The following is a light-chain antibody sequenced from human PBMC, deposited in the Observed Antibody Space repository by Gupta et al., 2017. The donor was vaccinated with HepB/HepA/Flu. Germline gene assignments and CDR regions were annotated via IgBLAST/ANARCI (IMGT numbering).Light chain of an antibody. CDR3: ETWDSNTRV. V-gene: IGLV4-60*03. Sequence: QPVVTQSSSASGSLGSSVKLTCTLSSGHSSYIIAWNQQQPGKAPRYLMKLEGSGSYNKGSGVPYRFSGSSSGADRYLTISNLQSDDEADYYCETWDSNTRVFGGGTKLTVL. CDR2: LEGSGSY. CDR1: SGHSSYI. J-gene: IGLJ2*01.